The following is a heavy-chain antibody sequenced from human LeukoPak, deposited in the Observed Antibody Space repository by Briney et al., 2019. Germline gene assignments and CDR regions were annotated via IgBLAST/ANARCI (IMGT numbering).Heavy chain of an antibody. Sequence: GGSLRLSCAASGFTFSSYAMSWVRQAPGKGLEWVSAISGSGGSTYYADSVKGRFTISRGNSKNTLYLQMNSLRAEDTAVYYCAKDLTDIGLYGMDVWGQGTTVTVSS. CDR1: GFTFSSYA. V-gene: IGHV3-23*01. CDR2: ISGSGGST. D-gene: IGHD2-15*01. CDR3: AKDLTDIGLYGMDV. J-gene: IGHJ6*02.